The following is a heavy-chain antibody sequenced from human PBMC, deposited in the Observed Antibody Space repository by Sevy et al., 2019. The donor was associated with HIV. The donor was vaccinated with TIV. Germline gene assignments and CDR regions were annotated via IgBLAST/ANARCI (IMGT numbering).Heavy chain of an antibody. CDR3: ARVGSRFGELLSHYYYYMDV. CDR2: ISSSSSYI. J-gene: IGHJ6*03. V-gene: IGHV3-21*01. CDR1: GFTFSSYS. Sequence: GSLRLSCAASGFTFSSYSMNWVRQAPGKGLEWVSSISSSSSYIYYADSVKGRFTISRDNAKNSLYLQMNSLRAEDTAVYYCARVGSRFGELLSHYYYYMDVWGKRTTVTVSS. D-gene: IGHD3-10*01.